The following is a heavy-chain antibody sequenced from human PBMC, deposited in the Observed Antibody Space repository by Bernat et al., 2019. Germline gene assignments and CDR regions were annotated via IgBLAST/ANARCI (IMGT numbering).Heavy chain of an antibody. D-gene: IGHD2-21*02. V-gene: IGHV4-59*08. CDR2: IHFTGST. CDR1: GGSINEFY. CDR3: ARLLEPCSENDCYRPFDP. J-gene: IGHJ5*02. Sequence: QVQLQESGPGLVKPSETLSLTCTVSGGSINEFYWSWIRRPPGKGLEWIGNIHFTGSTNSNPSLQSRVIMSIDTSKSQLSLKLISVTAADTAVDYYARLLEPCSENDCYRPFDPWGQGTLVTVS.